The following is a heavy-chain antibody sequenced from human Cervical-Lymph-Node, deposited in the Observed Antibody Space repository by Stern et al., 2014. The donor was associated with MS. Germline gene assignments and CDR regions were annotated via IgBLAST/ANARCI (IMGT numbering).Heavy chain of an antibody. V-gene: IGHV3-9*01. J-gene: IGHJ1*01. CDR2: IGWNGRIT. Sequence: MQLVQSGGGLVQPGRSLRLSCAASGFTFDDYAMHLVSGIGWNGRITGYADSVKGRFTISRDNGDNSLYLQMSSLRPEDTAWYYCAKDSRVTAIPQAHFHHWGQGTLVTVSS. D-gene: IGHD2-21*02. CDR1: GFTFDDYA. CDR3: AKDSRVTAIPQAHFHH.